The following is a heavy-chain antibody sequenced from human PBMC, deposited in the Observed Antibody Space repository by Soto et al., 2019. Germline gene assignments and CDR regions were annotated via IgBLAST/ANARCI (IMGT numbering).Heavy chain of an antibody. CDR2: IYPADSDT. D-gene: IGHD3-16*01. CDR3: VRIPHSTTSYDDHSYGMDV. Sequence: PGESLKISCKGSGYSFPSQWIGWGRQTPGKGLGWMGSIYPADSDTRYSPSFQGQVIISDDKSIRTAYLEWSSLKASDSAMYYCVRIPHSTTSYDDHSYGMDVWGQGTTVTVSS. V-gene: IGHV5-51*01. CDR1: GYSFPSQW. J-gene: IGHJ6*02.